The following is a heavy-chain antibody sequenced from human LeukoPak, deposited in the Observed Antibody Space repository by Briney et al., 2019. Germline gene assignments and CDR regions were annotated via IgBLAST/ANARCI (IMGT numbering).Heavy chain of an antibody. Sequence: GGSLRLSCAASGFTFSSYAMSWVRQAPGKGLEWVSGISWNSGSIGYADSVKGRFTISRDNAKNSLYLQMNSLRAEDTALYYCAKGGCSSTSCLGYYYYYGMDVWGQGTTVTVSS. J-gene: IGHJ6*02. V-gene: IGHV3-9*01. CDR2: ISWNSGSI. D-gene: IGHD2-2*01. CDR3: AKGGCSSTSCLGYYYYYGMDV. CDR1: GFTFSSYA.